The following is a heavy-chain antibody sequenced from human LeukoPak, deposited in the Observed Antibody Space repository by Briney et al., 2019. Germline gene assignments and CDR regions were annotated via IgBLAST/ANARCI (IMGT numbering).Heavy chain of an antibody. CDR3: AREYCSGGSCYSMFDP. V-gene: IGHV7-4-1*01. D-gene: IGHD2-15*01. CDR1: GYTFTSYA. J-gene: IGHJ5*02. Sequence: ASVKVSCKASGYTFTSYAMNWVRQAPGQGLEWMGWMNTNTGNPTYAQGFTGRFVFSLDTSVSTAYLQICSLKAEDTAVYYCAREYCSGGSCYSMFDPWGQGTLVTVSS. CDR2: MNTNTGNP.